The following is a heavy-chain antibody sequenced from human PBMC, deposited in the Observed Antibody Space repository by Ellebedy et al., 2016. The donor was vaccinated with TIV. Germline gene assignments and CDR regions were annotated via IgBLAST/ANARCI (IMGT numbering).Heavy chain of an antibody. Sequence: SETLSLXXAVYGGSFSGYYWSWIRQPPGKGLEWIGYIYHSGSTYYNPSLKSRVTISVDRSKNQFSMKLSSVTAADTAVYYCARGWHPEYYYDSSGYSLDYFDYWGQGTLVTVSS. CDR3: ARGWHPEYYYDSSGYSLDYFDY. J-gene: IGHJ4*02. D-gene: IGHD3-22*01. CDR1: GGSFSGYY. V-gene: IGHV4-34*01. CDR2: IYHSGST.